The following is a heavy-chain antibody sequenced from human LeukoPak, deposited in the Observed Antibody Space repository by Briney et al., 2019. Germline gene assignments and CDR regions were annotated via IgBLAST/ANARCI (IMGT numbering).Heavy chain of an antibody. CDR2: IKQDGSEK. V-gene: IGHV3-7*01. J-gene: IGHJ4*02. Sequence: GGSLRLSCAASGFTFSSYWMSLVRQAPGKGLEWVANIKQDGSEKYYVDSVKGRFTISRDSAKNTLYLQMNSLRAEDTAVYYCARDICSSTSWHNFDYWGQGTLVTVSS. D-gene: IGHD2-2*01. CDR1: GFTFSSYW. CDR3: ARDICSSTSWHNFDY.